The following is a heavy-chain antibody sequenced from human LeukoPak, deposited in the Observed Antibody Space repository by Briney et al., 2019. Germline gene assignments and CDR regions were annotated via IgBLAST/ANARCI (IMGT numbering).Heavy chain of an antibody. J-gene: IGHJ4*02. CDR1: GGSFSGYY. CDR3: ARGRGSSWYRHPYYFDY. Sequence: SETLSLTCAVYGGSFSGYYWSWIRQPPGKGLEWIGEINHSGSTNYNPSLKSRVTISVDTSKNQFSLKLSSVTAADTAVYYCARGRGSSWYRHPYYFDYWGQGTLVTVSS. V-gene: IGHV4-34*01. CDR2: INHSGST. D-gene: IGHD6-13*01.